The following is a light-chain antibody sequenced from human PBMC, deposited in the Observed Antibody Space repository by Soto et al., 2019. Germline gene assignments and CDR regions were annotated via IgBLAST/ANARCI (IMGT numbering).Light chain of an antibody. CDR1: QSISTY. CDR3: QQKYRLPRT. J-gene: IGKJ1*01. Sequence: QMTQSPSSLSASVGDRVTITCRASQSISTYLNWYQHKQGKAPKXLINGASRLHTGVPSRFSGIGSGTDGTIKLSSLKTEDGDTDVCQQKYRLPRTFSQGTKVEI. CDR2: GAS. V-gene: IGKV1-39*01.